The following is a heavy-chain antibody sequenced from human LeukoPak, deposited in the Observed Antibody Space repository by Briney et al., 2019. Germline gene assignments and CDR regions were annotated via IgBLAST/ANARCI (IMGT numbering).Heavy chain of an antibody. CDR2: ISGSGGST. CDR1: GLTFCSYA. CDR3: AKAGDIVVVVAADFDY. V-gene: IGHV3-23*01. Sequence: GGSLRLSCGPSGLTFCSYAMRWVRPAPGEGLEWVSAISGSGGSTYYADSVKGRFTISRDNSKNTLYLQMNSLRAEDTAVYYCAKAGDIVVVVAADFDYWGQGTLVTVSS. D-gene: IGHD2-15*01. J-gene: IGHJ4*02.